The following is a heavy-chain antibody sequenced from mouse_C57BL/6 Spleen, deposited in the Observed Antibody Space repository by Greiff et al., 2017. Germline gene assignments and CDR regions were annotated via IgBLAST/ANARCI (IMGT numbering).Heavy chain of an antibody. Sequence: VQLKESGPGMVKPSQSLSLTCTVTGYSITSGYDWHWIRHFPGNKLEWMGYISYSGSTNYNPSLKSRISITHDTSKNHFFLKLNSVTTEDTATYYCARDGGSPYAMDYWGQGTSVTVSS. CDR2: ISYSGST. V-gene: IGHV3-1*01. D-gene: IGHD1-2*01. CDR1: GYSITSGYD. J-gene: IGHJ4*01. CDR3: ARDGGSPYAMDY.